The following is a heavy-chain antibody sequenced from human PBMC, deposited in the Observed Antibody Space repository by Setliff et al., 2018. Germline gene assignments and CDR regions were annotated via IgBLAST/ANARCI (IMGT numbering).Heavy chain of an antibody. CDR1: GFTFGDFA. CDR3: ARVYAYSYGFDS. D-gene: IGHD5-18*01. J-gene: IGHJ4*02. CDR2: IGGRGIST. Sequence: GGSLRLSCAASGFTFGDFAMTWVRQAPGKGLEWVSGIGGRGISTYYADSVKGRFIISRDNSENTLYLQMSSLRAEDTAVYYCARVYAYSYGFDSWGQGTQVTVSS. V-gene: IGHV3-23*01.